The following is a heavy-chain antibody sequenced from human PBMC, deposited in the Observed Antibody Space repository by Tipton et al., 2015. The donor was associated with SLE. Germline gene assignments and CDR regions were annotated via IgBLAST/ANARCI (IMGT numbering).Heavy chain of an antibody. CDR1: GGSFSGYY. CDR2: INHSGST. V-gene: IGHV4-34*01. CDR3: ARDRGVYSRSWPFDY. Sequence: TLSLTCAVYGGSFSGYYWSWIRQPPGKGLEWIGEINHSGSTNYNPSLKSRVTISVDTSKNQFSLKLSSVTAADTAVYYCARDRGVYSRSWPFDYWGQGTLVTVSS. J-gene: IGHJ4*02. D-gene: IGHD6-13*01.